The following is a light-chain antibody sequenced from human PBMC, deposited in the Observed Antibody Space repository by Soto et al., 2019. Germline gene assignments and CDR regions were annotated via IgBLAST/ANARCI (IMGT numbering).Light chain of an antibody. CDR2: AAS. V-gene: IGKV1-9*01. CDR1: QVISTS. Sequence: DIQLTQSPSFLPPSIGESVTITCRASQVISTSLAWYQVKPGKAPKLLIYAASTLESGVTSRFSATVSVTEFSLTITSLQPEDFATYYCQQLFDSPLTFGQGTRLEIK. CDR3: QQLFDSPLT. J-gene: IGKJ5*01.